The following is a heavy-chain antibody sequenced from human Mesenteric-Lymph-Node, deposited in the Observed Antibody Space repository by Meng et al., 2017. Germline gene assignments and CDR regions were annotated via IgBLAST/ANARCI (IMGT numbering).Heavy chain of an antibody. CDR1: GYTFTDYY. CDR3: ARGRWGCGTLWEFAY. CDR2: INAKSGGT. V-gene: IGHV1-2*06. D-gene: IGHD7-27*01. J-gene: IGHJ4*02. Sequence: ASVKVSCKASGYTFTDYYMYWVRQAPGQGLEWMGQINAKSGGTNFAQKFQGRVTMTRDMSISTAYMELSNLRSDDTAVYYCARGRWGCGTLWEFAYRGQGNLVTFDS.